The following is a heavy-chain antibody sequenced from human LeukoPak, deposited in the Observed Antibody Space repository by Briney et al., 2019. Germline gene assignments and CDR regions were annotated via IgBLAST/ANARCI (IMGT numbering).Heavy chain of an antibody. CDR3: AKAARNVDIVATIDY. D-gene: IGHD5-12*01. CDR2: ISYDGSNK. CDR1: GFTFSSYG. V-gene: IGHV3-30*18. J-gene: IGHJ4*02. Sequence: PGGSLRLSCAASGFTFSSYGMHWVRKAQGKGLGWGAVISYDGSNKYYADSVKGRFTISRDNSKNTLYLQMNSLRAEDTAVYYCAKAARNVDIVATIDYWGQGTLVTVSS.